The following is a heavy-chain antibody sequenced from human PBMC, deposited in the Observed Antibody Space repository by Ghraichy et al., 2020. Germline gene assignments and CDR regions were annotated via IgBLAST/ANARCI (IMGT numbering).Heavy chain of an antibody. J-gene: IGHJ3*02. D-gene: IGHD3-16*01. V-gene: IGHV3-23*01. CDR3: ATLGLDSAFDI. Sequence: GESLNISCAASGFTFSSYAMSWVRQAPGKGLEWVSAISGSGGSTYYADSVKGRFTISRDNSKNTLYLQMNSLRAEDTAVYYCATLGLDSAFDIWGQGTMVTVSS. CDR2: ISGSGGST. CDR1: GFTFSSYA.